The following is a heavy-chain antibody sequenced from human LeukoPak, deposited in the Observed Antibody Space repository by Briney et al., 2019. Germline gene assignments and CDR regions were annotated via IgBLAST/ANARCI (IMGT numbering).Heavy chain of an antibody. CDR3: ARAHHVLGALPPDY. CDR1: GFTFSSYE. J-gene: IGHJ4*02. V-gene: IGHV3-7*01. Sequence: GGSLRLSCAASGFTFSSYEMNWVRQAPGKGLEWVANIKQDGSEKYYVDSVKGRFTISRDNAKNSLYLQMNSLRAEDTAVYYCARAHHVLGALPPDYWGRGTLVTVSS. D-gene: IGHD3-16*01. CDR2: IKQDGSEK.